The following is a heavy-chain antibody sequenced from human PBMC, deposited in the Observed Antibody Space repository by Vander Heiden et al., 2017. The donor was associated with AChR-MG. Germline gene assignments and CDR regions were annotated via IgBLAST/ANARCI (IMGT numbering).Heavy chain of an antibody. Sequence: QAQLVEYGGGLVKPGGCLRLSCGASGFTFSDYYMSWIRQAPGKGLEWVSYISSSGSTIYYADAVKGRFTISRDNAKNSLYLQMNSLRAEDTAVYYCARESWPDYRATDYWGHVSLVTVSS. CDR1: GFTFSDYY. D-gene: IGHD4-17*01. CDR3: ARESWPDYRATDY. J-gene: IGHJ4*01. CDR2: ISSSGSTI. V-gene: IGHV3-11*01.